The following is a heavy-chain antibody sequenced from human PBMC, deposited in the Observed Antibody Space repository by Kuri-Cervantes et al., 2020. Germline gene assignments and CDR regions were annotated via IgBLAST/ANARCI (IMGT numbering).Heavy chain of an antibody. D-gene: IGHD6-13*01. CDR3: ARASSEESSSWYLGYYYYHYMDV. J-gene: IGHJ6*03. CDR1: GYTFTSYG. Sequence: ASVKVSCKASGYTFTSYGISWVRQAPGQGLEWMGWISAYNGDTNYAQKVQGRVTMTTDTSTSTADMELRSLRSDDTAVYYRARASSEESSSWYLGYYYYHYMDVWGKGTTVTVSS. CDR2: ISAYNGDT. V-gene: IGHV1-18*01.